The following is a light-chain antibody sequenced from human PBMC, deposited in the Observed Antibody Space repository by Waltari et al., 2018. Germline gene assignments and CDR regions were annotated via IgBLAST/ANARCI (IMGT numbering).Light chain of an antibody. J-gene: IGLJ3*02. V-gene: IGLV1-47*01. CDR2: RNN. CDR1: SSHYGRNY. CDR3: AAWDDSLSGWV. Sequence: HSVLPRPPSSFGTPGPRVTLSSSGRSSHYGRNYVYSYPQLPGPAPKLLIYRNNQRPSGVPDRFSGSKSGTSASLAISGLRSEDEADYYCAAWDDSLSGWVFGGGTKLTVL.